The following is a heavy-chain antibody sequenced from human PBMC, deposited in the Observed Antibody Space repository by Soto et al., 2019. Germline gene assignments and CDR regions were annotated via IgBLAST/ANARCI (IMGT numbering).Heavy chain of an antibody. V-gene: IGHV3-21*01. CDR2: ISSSAVYI. CDR3: ARDTILDN. Sequence: EVQLVESGGGPVRPGGSLKLSCAASGFNFITYSLSWVRQAPGKGLEWVASISSSAVYIYYADSVRGRFTISRDNAKNSVFLQMNSLRPEDTAVYYCARDTILDNWGQGTLVTVSS. J-gene: IGHJ4*02. CDR1: GFNFITYS.